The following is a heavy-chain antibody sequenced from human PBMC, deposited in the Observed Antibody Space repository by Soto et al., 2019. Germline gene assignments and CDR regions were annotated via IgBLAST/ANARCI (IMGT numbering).Heavy chain of an antibody. J-gene: IGHJ3*02. CDR2: ISYDGGNK. CDR3: AREGGYCSGSSCYSFAFDI. Sequence: QVQLVESGGGVVQPGRSLRLSCAASGFTFSSYAMHWVRQAPGKGLEWVAIISYDGGNKYYADSVKGRLTISRDNSKNTLYLQMNSLRTEDTAVYYCAREGGYCSGSSCYSFAFDIWGQGTMVTVSS. D-gene: IGHD2-15*01. CDR1: GFTFSSYA. V-gene: IGHV3-30-3*01.